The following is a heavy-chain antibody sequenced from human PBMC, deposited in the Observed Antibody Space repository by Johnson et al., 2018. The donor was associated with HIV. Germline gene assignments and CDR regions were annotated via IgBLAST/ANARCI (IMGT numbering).Heavy chain of an antibody. V-gene: IGHV3-20*04. CDR3: AKDRVEVGYGDYWASDM. Sequence: EVQLVESGGRVVRPGESLRLSCEASGFTFDNYGMSWVRQGPGKGLEWVSGSSWNGGRTSYADSVKGRFIISRDNAKNSLYLQMNRLRVEDTALYYRAKDRVEVGYGDYWASDMWGRGTMVIVSS. D-gene: IGHD4-17*01. CDR1: GFTFDNYG. CDR2: SSWNGGRT. J-gene: IGHJ3*02.